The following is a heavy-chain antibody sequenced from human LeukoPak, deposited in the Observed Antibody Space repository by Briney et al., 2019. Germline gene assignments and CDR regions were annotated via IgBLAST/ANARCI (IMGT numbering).Heavy chain of an antibody. Sequence: QPGGSLRLSCAASGFTFRSYEMNWVRQAPGKGLEWVSYITRSSSTIYYADSVKGRFTISRDNAKNSLYLQMNSLRVDDTAVYYCATADRGAFDIWGQGTMVIVSS. CDR1: GFTFRSYE. CDR3: ATADRGAFDI. V-gene: IGHV3-48*03. J-gene: IGHJ3*02. CDR2: ITRSSSTI.